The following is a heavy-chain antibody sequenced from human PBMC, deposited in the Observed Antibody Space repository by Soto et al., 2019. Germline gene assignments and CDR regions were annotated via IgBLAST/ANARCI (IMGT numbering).Heavy chain of an antibody. CDR2: IKQDGSEK. V-gene: IGHV3-7*01. D-gene: IGHD3-3*01. Sequence: EVQLVESGGGLVQPGGSLRLSCAASGFTFSSYWMSWVRQAPGKGLEWVANIKQDGSEKYYVDSVKGRFTISRDNAKNSLYLQMYSLRAEDTAVYYCASFNDFWSGYYSSDYFDYWGQGTLVTVSS. CDR1: GFTFSSYW. CDR3: ASFNDFWSGYYSSDYFDY. J-gene: IGHJ4*02.